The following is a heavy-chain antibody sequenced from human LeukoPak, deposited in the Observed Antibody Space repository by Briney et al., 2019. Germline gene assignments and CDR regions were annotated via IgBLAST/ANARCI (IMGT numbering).Heavy chain of an antibody. Sequence: GGSLRLSCAASGFTFSSYAMSWVRQAPGKGLEWVSAISGSGGSTNYADSVKGRFTISRDNSKNTLYLQMNSLRAEDTAVYYCARVYCSSTSCSPLAIYYYYGMDVWGKGTTVTVSS. D-gene: IGHD2-2*01. CDR2: ISGSGGST. J-gene: IGHJ6*04. CDR3: ARVYCSSTSCSPLAIYYYYGMDV. V-gene: IGHV3-23*01. CDR1: GFTFSSYA.